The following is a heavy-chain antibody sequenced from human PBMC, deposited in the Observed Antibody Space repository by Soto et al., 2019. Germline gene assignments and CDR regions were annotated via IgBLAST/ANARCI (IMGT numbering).Heavy chain of an antibody. V-gene: IGHV1-69*06. J-gene: IGHJ6*02. CDR3: ARGLRYFDWLSSYYYGMDV. Sequence: SVKISCKASGGTFSSYAISWVRQAPGQGLEWMGGIIPIFGTANYAQKFQGRVTITADKSTSTAYMELSSLRSEDTAVYYCARGLRYFDWLSSYYYGMDVWGQGTTVTVSS. CDR1: GGTFSSYA. D-gene: IGHD3-9*01. CDR2: IIPIFGTA.